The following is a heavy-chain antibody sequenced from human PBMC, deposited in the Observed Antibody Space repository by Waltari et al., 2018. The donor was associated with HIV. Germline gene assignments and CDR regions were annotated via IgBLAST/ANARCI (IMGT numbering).Heavy chain of an antibody. CDR3: ARGGSYADFWSGDSVPPNWFDT. Sequence: QVLLQESGPGLVKPSETLSLNCTVSGGSIGDYYWSWIRPPPGKGLEWIGYISFVGTSDYNPSLKSRVTISVDTSKNHFSLKLTSVTAADTAVYYCARGGSYADFWSGDSVPPNWFDTWGQGTLVTVSS. J-gene: IGHJ5*02. CDR1: GGSIGDYY. CDR2: ISFVGTS. V-gene: IGHV4-59*12. D-gene: IGHD3-3*01.